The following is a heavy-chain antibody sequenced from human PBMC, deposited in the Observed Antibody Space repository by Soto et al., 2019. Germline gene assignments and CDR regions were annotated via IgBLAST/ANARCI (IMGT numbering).Heavy chain of an antibody. J-gene: IGHJ5*02. CDR3: AKGTIYGDYT. Sequence: GGSLRLSCAASGFTFSSYGMHWVRQAPGKGLEWVAVISYDGSNRYYADSVKGRFTISRDNSKNTLYLQMNSLRAGDTAVYYCAKGTIYGDYTWGQGTLVTVSS. CDR2: ISYDGSNR. CDR1: GFTFSSYG. V-gene: IGHV3-30*18. D-gene: IGHD4-17*01.